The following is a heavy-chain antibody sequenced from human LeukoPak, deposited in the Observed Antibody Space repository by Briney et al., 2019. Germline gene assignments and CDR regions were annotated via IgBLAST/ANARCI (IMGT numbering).Heavy chain of an antibody. V-gene: IGHV3-23*01. CDR1: GFTFSNYA. CDR3: AKTAYYYDSSGFYRLGYFDY. J-gene: IGHJ4*02. D-gene: IGHD3-22*01. Sequence: GGSLRLSCAASGFTFSNYAMSWVRQAPGKGLEWVSAISGSGGSTYYADSVKGRLTISRDNSKNTLNLQMNSLRAEDTAVYYCAKTAYYYDSSGFYRLGYFDYWGQGTLVTVSS. CDR2: ISGSGGST.